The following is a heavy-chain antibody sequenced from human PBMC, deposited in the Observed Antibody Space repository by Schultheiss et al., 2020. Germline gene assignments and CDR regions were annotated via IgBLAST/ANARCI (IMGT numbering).Heavy chain of an antibody. CDR1: GFTFSSYS. CDR3: ARGPDFDWLSTYYYGMDV. J-gene: IGHJ6*02. Sequence: GESLKISCAASGFTFSSYSMNWVRQAPGKGLEWVSIIHIGGSTYYADSVKGRFTISRDNSKNTLYLQMNSLRAEDTAVYYCARGPDFDWLSTYYYGMDVWGQGTTVTVSS. V-gene: IGHV3-53*01. D-gene: IGHD3-9*01. CDR2: IHIGGST.